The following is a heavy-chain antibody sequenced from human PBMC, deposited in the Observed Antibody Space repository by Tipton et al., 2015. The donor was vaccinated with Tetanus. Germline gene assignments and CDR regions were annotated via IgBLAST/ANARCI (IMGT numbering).Heavy chain of an antibody. D-gene: IGHD2-15*01. CDR1: GFTSESHY. CDR2: IHSDGITA. V-gene: IGHV3-74*01. CDR3: ARGRGRGAFDL. J-gene: IGHJ3*01. Sequence: GSLRLSCAVSGFTSESHYMHWVRQTPDEGLVWVSRIHSDGITASYADSVKGRFTISRDNAKESLFLEMNSLRAEDTAVYYCARGRGRGAFDLWGQGTMVTVSS.